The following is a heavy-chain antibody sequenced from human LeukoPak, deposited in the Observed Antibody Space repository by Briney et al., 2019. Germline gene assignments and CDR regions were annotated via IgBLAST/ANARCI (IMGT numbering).Heavy chain of an antibody. CDR2: ISSNGGST. V-gene: IGHV3-64*01. CDR1: GFTFSSYA. Sequence: TGGSLRLSCAASGFTFSSYAMHWVRQAPGKGLEYVSAISSNGGSTYSANSVKGRFIISRDNSKNTLYLQMGSLRAEDMAVYYCARVGYYSGYSGMDVWGQGTTVTVSS. J-gene: IGHJ6*02. D-gene: IGHD3-3*01. CDR3: ARVGYYSGYSGMDV.